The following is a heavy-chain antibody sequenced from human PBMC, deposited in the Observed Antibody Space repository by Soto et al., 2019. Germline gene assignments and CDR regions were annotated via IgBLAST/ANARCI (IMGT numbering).Heavy chain of an antibody. D-gene: IGHD5-18*01. CDR1: GGSISSGDYY. CDR2: IYYSGST. CDR3: ARAPRGYSYGHYYYYGMDV. J-gene: IGHJ6*02. Sequence: LSLTCTFSGGSISSGDYYWSWIRQPPGKGLEWIGYIYYSGSTYYNPSLRIRVTISVDTSKNQFSLKLSSVTAADTAVYYCARAPRGYSYGHYYYYGMDVWGQGTTVTVYS. V-gene: IGHV4-30-4*01.